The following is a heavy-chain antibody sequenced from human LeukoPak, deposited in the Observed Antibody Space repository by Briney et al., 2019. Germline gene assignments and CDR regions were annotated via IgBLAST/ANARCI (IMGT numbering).Heavy chain of an antibody. CDR1: GGSISSSSYY. CDR3: ARRGLSGSYNFFDY. V-gene: IGHV4-39*01. D-gene: IGHD3-10*01. CDR2: IYYSGST. Sequence: PSETLSLTCTVSGGSISSSSYYWGWIRQPPGKGLEWIGSIYYSGSTYYNPSLKSRVTISVDTSKNQFSLNLRSVTAADTAVYYCARRGLSGSYNFFDYWGQGTLVTVSS. J-gene: IGHJ4*02.